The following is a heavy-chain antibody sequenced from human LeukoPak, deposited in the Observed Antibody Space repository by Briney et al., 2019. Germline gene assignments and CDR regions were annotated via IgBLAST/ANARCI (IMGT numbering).Heavy chain of an antibody. D-gene: IGHD2-2*01. J-gene: IGHJ6*03. Sequence: GESLKISCKCSGYSLTSYWIGWVRQMPGKGLEWMGIIYPGDSDTRYSPSFQGQVTISADKSISTAYLQWSSLKASDTAMYYCARHGVYCSSTSCWGQGYYYYYMDVWGKGTTVTVSS. CDR1: GYSLTSYW. CDR3: ARHGVYCSSTSCWGQGYYYYYMDV. V-gene: IGHV5-51*01. CDR2: IYPGDSDT.